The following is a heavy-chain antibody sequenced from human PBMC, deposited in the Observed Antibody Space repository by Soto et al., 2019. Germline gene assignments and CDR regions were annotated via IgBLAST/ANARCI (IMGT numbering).Heavy chain of an antibody. CDR3: ARYSDYYYDSSGKTRYYYGMDV. CDR1: GGSISSGGYY. CDR2: IYYSGST. J-gene: IGHJ6*02. D-gene: IGHD3-22*01. V-gene: IGHV4-31*02. Sequence: PSETLSLTCTVSGGSISSGGYYWSWIRQHPGKGLEWIGYIYYSGSTYYNPSLKSQVTISVDTSKNQFSLKLSSVTAADTAVYYCARYSDYYYDSSGKTRYYYGMDVWGQGTTVTVSS.